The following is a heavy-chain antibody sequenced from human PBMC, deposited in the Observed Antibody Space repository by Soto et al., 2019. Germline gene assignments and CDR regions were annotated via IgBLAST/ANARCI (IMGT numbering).Heavy chain of an antibody. CDR3: ARDGDSYGSYYFDY. CDR2: ISYDGSNK. D-gene: IGHD5-18*01. J-gene: IGHJ4*02. CDR1: GFTFSSYA. V-gene: IGHV3-30-3*01. Sequence: PGGSLRLSCAASGFTFSSYAMHWVRQAPGKGLEWVAVISYDGSNKYYADSVKGRFTISRDNSKNTLYLQMNSLRAEDTAVYYCARDGDSYGSYYFDYWGQGT.